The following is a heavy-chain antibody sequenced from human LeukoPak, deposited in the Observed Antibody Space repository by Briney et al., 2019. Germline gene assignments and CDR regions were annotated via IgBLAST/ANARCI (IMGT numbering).Heavy chain of an antibody. CDR3: ALHRKDIVVVVAAAGGGAFDI. J-gene: IGHJ3*02. CDR1: GGTFSSYA. V-gene: IGHV1-69*13. D-gene: IGHD2-15*01. Sequence: SVKVSCKASGGTFSSYAISWVRQAPGQGLEWMGRIIPIFGTANYAQKFQGRVTITPDESTRTAYMELSSLRSEDTDVSYCALHRKDIVVVVAAAGGGAFDIWGQGTMVTVSS. CDR2: IIPIFGTA.